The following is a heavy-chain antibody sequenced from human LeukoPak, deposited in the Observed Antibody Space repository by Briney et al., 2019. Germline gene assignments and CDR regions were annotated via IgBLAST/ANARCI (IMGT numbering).Heavy chain of an antibody. CDR1: AYTFTSYY. D-gene: IGHD3-10*01. CDR2: INPSGGST. Sequence: ASVKVSCKASAYTFTSYYMHWVRQAPGQGLEGVGIINPSGGSTSYAQKFQGRVTMTRDTSTSTVYMELSSLRSEDTAVYYCARDFRNVLLWFGELLYLDYWGQGTLVTVSS. CDR3: ARDFRNVLLWFGELLYLDY. V-gene: IGHV1-46*01. J-gene: IGHJ4*02.